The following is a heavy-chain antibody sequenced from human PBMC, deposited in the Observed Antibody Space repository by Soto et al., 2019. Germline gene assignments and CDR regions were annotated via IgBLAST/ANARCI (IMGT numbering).Heavy chain of an antibody. CDR1: GDSVSSNSAA. J-gene: IGHJ6*02. V-gene: IGHV6-1*01. D-gene: IGHD1-26*01. CDR2: TYYRSKWYN. CDR3: ARDPKDSGSNRRGMDV. Sequence: SPTHSLTCAISGDSVSSNSAAWNWLKVSPSRGLEWLGRTYYRSKWYNDYAVSVKSRISINPDTSKNQFSLQLNSVTPEDTAVYYCARDPKDSGSNRRGMDVWGQGTTVTVSS.